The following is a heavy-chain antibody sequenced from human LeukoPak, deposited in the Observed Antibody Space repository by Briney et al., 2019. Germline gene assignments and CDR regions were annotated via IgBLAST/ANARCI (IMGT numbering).Heavy chain of an antibody. CDR1: GFTFSDYY. D-gene: IGHD2-15*01. CDR3: ARVGRGTGGAFDI. J-gene: IGHJ3*02. V-gene: IGHV3-11*06. CDR2: ISSSSSYT. Sequence: PGGSLRLSCAASGFTFSDYYMSWIRQAPGKGLEGGSYISSSSSYTNYADSVKGRFTISRDNAKNSLYLQMNSLRAEDTAVYYCARVGRGTGGAFDIWGQGTMVTVSS.